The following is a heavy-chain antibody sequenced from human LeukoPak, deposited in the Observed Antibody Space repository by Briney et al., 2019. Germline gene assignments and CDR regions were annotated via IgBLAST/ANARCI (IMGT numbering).Heavy chain of an antibody. J-gene: IGHJ3*02. CDR3: ARQWIQLYAFDI. Sequence: PSETLSLTCTVSGGSISSSSYYWGWIRQPPGKGLEWIGSIYYSGSTYYNPSPKSRVTISVDTSKNQFSLKLSSVTAADTAVYYCARQWIQLYAFDIWGQGTMVTVSS. CDR2: IYYSGST. CDR1: GGSISSSSYY. D-gene: IGHD5-18*01. V-gene: IGHV4-39*01.